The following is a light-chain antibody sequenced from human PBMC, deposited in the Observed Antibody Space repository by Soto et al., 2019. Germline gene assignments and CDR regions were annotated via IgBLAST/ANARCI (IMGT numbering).Light chain of an antibody. Sequence: QSVLTQPHSASGTPGQRFSISCSGSSSDIGTSSVHWFQQLPGTAPKLLISTTNQRPSGVPERFSGSKSGTSASLAISGLQSEDEADYYCAAWDVSLNGHVFGTGTKVTVL. CDR1: SSDIGTSS. CDR2: TTN. V-gene: IGLV1-44*01. J-gene: IGLJ1*01. CDR3: AAWDVSLNGHV.